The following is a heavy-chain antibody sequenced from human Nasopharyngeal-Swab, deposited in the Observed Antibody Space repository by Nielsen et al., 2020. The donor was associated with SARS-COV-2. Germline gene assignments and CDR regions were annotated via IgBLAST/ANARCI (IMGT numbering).Heavy chain of an antibody. CDR2: MNPNSGNT. CDR1: GYTFTSYD. Sequence: ASVKVSCKASGYTFTSYDINRARQATGQGLEWMGWMNPNSGNTGYAQKFQGRVTMTRNTSISTAYMELSSLRSEDTAVYYCARLSNYDFWSGYYAYMDVWGKGTTVTGSS. J-gene: IGHJ6*03. CDR3: ARLSNYDFWSGYYAYMDV. V-gene: IGHV1-8*01. D-gene: IGHD3-3*01.